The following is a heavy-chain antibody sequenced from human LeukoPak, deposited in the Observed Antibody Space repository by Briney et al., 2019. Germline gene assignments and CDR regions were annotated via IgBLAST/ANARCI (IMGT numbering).Heavy chain of an antibody. D-gene: IGHD4-23*01. J-gene: IGHJ4*02. CDR3: AKGTPVPWHFDY. V-gene: IGHV3-30*18. CDR1: GFTFSSYG. Sequence: PGGSLRLSCAASGFTFSSYGMHWVRQAPGKGLEWVAVISYDGSNKYYADSVKGRSTISRDNSKNTLYLQMNSLRAEDTAVYYCAKGTPVPWHFDYWGQGTLVTVSS. CDR2: ISYDGSNK.